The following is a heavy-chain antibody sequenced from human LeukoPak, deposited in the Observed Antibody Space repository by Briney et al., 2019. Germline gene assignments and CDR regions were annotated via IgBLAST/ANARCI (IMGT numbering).Heavy chain of an antibody. J-gene: IGHJ5*02. D-gene: IGHD2-21*02. CDR1: GGSISSGGYY. V-gene: IGHV4-31*03. CDR2: IYYSGST. CDR3: AREFVVVTGRINNWFDP. Sequence: SQTLSLTCTVSGGSISSGGYYWSWIRQHPGKGLEWIGYIYYSGSTYYNPSLKNRVTISVDTSKNQFSLKLSSVTAADTAVYYCAREFVVVTGRINNWFDPWGQGTLVTVSS.